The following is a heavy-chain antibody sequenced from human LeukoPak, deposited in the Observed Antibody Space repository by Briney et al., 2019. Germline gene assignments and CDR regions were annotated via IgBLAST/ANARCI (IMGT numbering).Heavy chain of an antibody. D-gene: IGHD6-19*01. J-gene: IGHJ4*02. CDR1: GYTFTSYA. CDR3: VRTSVRRAVAGTDFDY. Sequence: ASVKVSCTASGYTFTSYAMNWVRQAPGQGLEWMGWINTNTGNPTYAQGFTGRFVFSLDTSVSTAYLQISSLRAEDTAVYYCVRTSVRRAVAGTDFDYWGQGTLVTVSS. V-gene: IGHV7-4-1*02. CDR2: INTNTGNP.